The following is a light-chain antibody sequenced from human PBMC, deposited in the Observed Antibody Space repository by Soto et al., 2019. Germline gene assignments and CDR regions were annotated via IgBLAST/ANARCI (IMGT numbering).Light chain of an antibody. CDR2: EVT. Sequence: QSVLTQPASVSGSPGQSITISCTGTSSDIGRYNFVSWYQQHAGKAPKLLVYEVTNRPSGVSNRFSGSKSGNTASLTIFGLQTEDEADYYCSSYTSVTTFVVFGTGTKLTVL. V-gene: IGLV2-14*01. J-gene: IGLJ1*01. CDR1: SSDIGRYNF. CDR3: SSYTSVTTFVV.